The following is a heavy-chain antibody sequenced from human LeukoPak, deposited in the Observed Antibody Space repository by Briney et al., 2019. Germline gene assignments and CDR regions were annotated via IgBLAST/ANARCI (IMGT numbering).Heavy chain of an antibody. J-gene: IGHJ4*02. CDR2: INHSGST. V-gene: IGHV4-34*01. CDR1: GGSITSFY. Sequence: PSETLSLTCTVSGGSITSFYWSWIRQPPGKGLEWIGEINHSGSTNYNPSLKSRVTISVDTSKNQFSLKLSSVTAADTAVYYCASYSIAAADFDYWGQGTLVTVSS. CDR3: ASYSIAAADFDY. D-gene: IGHD6-13*01.